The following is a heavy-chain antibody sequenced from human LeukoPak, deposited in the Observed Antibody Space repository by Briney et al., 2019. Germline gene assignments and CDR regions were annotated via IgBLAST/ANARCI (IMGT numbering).Heavy chain of an antibody. V-gene: IGHV1-46*01. J-gene: IGHJ5*02. Sequence: ASVKVSCKASGYTFTSYYMHWVRQAPGQGLEWMGIINPSGGSTSYAQKFQGRVTMTRDTSISTAYMELSRLRSDDTAVYYCARGAGGSYSPQNWFDPWGQGTLVTVSS. D-gene: IGHD1-26*01. CDR2: INPSGGST. CDR3: ARGAGGSYSPQNWFDP. CDR1: GYTFTSYY.